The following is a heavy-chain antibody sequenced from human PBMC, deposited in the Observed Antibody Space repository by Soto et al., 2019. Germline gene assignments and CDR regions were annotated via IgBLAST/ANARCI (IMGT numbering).Heavy chain of an antibody. D-gene: IGHD6-13*01. CDR1: GFTFSRSA. Sequence: QVQLVESGGGVVQPGRSLRLSCAASGFTFSRSAMHWVRQAPGKGLEWVAVMSNDGKNEYYAESVKGRFTISRDNSKNGLYLQINSLRPEDTAVYYCARGSYSSSWYLDYWGQGTLVTVSS. CDR3: ARGSYSSSWYLDY. V-gene: IGHV3-30*04. CDR2: MSNDGKNE. J-gene: IGHJ4*02.